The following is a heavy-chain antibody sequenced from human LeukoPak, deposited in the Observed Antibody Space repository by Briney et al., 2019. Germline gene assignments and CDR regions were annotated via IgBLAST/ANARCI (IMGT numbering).Heavy chain of an antibody. V-gene: IGHV3-30*19. J-gene: IGHJ6*02. D-gene: IGHD3-22*01. CDR2: ISYDGSNK. CDR1: GFTFSSYA. Sequence: GGSLRLSCQTSGFTFSSYAMHWVRQAPGKGLEWVAVISYDGSNKYYADSVKGRFTISRDNSKNTLYLQMNSLRAEDTAVYYCARGSWRSGYYPHGLDVWGQGTTVTVSS. CDR3: ARGSWRSGYYPHGLDV.